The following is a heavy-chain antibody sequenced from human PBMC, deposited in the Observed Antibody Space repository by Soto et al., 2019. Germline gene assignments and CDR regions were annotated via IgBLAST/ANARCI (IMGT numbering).Heavy chain of an antibody. J-gene: IGHJ4*02. CDR2: INHSGST. V-gene: IGHV4-34*01. CDR3: ASSGGLPDY. D-gene: IGHD2-15*01. Sequence: PSETLSLTCAVSGGSFSGYYWSWIRQPPGKGLEWIGEINHSGSTNYNPSLTSRDMITVDTSKNQISLKLSAVTAAYTAVYYCASSGGLPDYWGQGTLVTVSS. CDR1: GGSFSGYY.